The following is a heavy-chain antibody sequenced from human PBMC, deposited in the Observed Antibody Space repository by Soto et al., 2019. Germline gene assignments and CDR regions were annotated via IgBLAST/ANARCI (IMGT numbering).Heavy chain of an antibody. CDR1: GGSVSNNNYY. V-gene: IGHV4-61*01. D-gene: IGHD2-15*01. CDR2: IYYTGSA. J-gene: IGHJ5*02. Sequence: SETLSLTCTVSGGSVSNNNYYWTWIRQPPGKGLEWIGCIYYTGSANYNPSLKSRVTISVDTSKNQFSLKLNSVTAADTAMYYCARGKNILGVVAATYNWFDPWGQGTLVTSPQ. CDR3: ARGKNILGVVAATYNWFDP.